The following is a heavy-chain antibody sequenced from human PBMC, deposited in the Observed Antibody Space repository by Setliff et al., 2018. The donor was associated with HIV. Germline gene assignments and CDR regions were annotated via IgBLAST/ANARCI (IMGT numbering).Heavy chain of an antibody. V-gene: IGHV3-21*01. CDR3: ARDRASSGYYARFDH. CDR1: GFVFSSSY. J-gene: IGHJ4*02. Sequence: GGSLRLSCAASGFVFSSSYMNWVRQAPGKGLEWVSSISYDSRFIYHADSMKGRFTISRDNAKKLVYLQMNSLRAEDTAIYYCARDRASSGYYARFDHWGQGTLVTVSS. D-gene: IGHD3-22*01. CDR2: ISYDSRFI.